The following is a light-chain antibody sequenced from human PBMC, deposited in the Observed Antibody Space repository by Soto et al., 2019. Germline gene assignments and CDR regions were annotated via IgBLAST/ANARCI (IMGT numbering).Light chain of an antibody. Sequence: EIVLTQSPATLSLSPGERATLSCRASQSVSSYLAWYQQKPGQAPRLLIYDASNRATGIPARFSGSGSGTDFTLTISSREPEDFAVYYCRQRNNWPITFGQGTRLEIK. CDR2: DAS. J-gene: IGKJ5*01. CDR1: QSVSSY. CDR3: RQRNNWPIT. V-gene: IGKV3-11*01.